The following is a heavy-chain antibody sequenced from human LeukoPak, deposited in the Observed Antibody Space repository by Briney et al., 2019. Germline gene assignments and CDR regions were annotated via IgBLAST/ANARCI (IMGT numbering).Heavy chain of an antibody. D-gene: IGHD4-11*01. CDR3: ARPTYSNYCFDY. V-gene: IGHV1-46*01. J-gene: IGHJ4*02. CDR1: GYTFTSYY. CDR2: INPSGGST. Sequence: ASVKVSCKASGYTFTSYYMHWVRQAPGQGLERMGIINPSGGSTSYAQKFQGRVTMTRDTSTSTVYMELISLRSEDTAVYYCARPTYSNYCFDYWGQGTLVTVSS.